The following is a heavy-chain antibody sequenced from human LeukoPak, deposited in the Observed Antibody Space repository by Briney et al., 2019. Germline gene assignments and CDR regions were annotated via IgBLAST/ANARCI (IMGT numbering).Heavy chain of an antibody. J-gene: IGHJ4*02. CDR1: GFTFSSYE. Sequence: PGGSLRLSCAASGFTFSSYEMNWVRQAPGKGLEWVSYISSSGSTIYYADSVKGRFTISRDNAKSSLYLQMNSLRAEDTAVYYCAREGYFDWLLYFDYWGQGTLVTVSS. D-gene: IGHD3-9*01. V-gene: IGHV3-48*03. CDR2: ISSSGSTI. CDR3: AREGYFDWLLYFDY.